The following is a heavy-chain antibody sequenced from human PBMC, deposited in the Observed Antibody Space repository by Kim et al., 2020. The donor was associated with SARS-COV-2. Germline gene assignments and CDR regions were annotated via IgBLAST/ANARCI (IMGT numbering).Heavy chain of an antibody. V-gene: IGHV4-31*03. Sequence: SETLSLTCTVSGGSISSGGYYWSWIRQHPGKGLEWIGYIYYSGSTYYNPSLKSRVTISVDTSKNQFSLKLSSVTAADTAVYYCARERGSGCDYWGQGTLVTVSS. CDR1: GGSISSGGYY. CDR2: IYYSGST. CDR3: ARERGSGCDY. D-gene: IGHD3-16*01. J-gene: IGHJ4*02.